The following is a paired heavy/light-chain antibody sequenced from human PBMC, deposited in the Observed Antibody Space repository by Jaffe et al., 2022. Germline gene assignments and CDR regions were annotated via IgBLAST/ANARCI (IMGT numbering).Heavy chain of an antibody. D-gene: IGHD2-15*01. Sequence: EVQLVQSGAEVKKPGESLKISCKGSGYSFTNNWIAWVRQMPGKGLEWMGIIYPGDSDTRYSPSFQGQVTFSADKSINTAYLQWSGLKASDTAIYFCARRYSSGGSAYFDYWGQGTLVTVSS. CDR2: IYPGDSDT. J-gene: IGHJ4*02. CDR1: GYSFTNNW. V-gene: IGHV5-51*03. CDR3: ARRYSSGGSAYFDY.
Light chain of an antibody. V-gene: IGKV3-20*01. CDR1: QSVSSKN. J-gene: IGKJ4*01. CDR3: QQYGTSLT. Sequence: EIVLTQSPGTLSLSPGERATLSCRASQSVSSKNIVWYQQKPGQAPRLLIYGASSRATGIPDRFSGSGSGTDFTLTISRLEPEDLAVYYCQQYGTSLTFGGGTKVEIK. CDR2: GAS.